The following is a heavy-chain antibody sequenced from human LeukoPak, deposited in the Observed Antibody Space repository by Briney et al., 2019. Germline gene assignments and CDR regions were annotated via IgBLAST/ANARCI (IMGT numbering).Heavy chain of an antibody. Sequence: ASVKVSCKASGYTFTGYYMHWVRQAPGQGLEWMGWINPNSGGTNYAQKFQGWFTMTRDTSISTAYMELSRLRSDDTAVYYCAMIPYCTSVTCYYLDYWGQGTLVTVSS. CDR1: GYTFTGYY. J-gene: IGHJ4*02. D-gene: IGHD2-8*01. CDR3: AMIPYCTSVTCYYLDY. CDR2: INPNSGGT. V-gene: IGHV1-2*04.